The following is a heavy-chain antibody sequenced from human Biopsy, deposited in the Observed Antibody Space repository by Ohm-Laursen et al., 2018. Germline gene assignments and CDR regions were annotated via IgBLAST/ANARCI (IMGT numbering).Heavy chain of an antibody. CDR1: GGSVSSGSYY. Sequence: TLSLTCSVSGGSVSSGSYYWSWIRQPPGKGLEWIGYIYYSGSTNYNPSLKSRVTISVDTSKNQFSLKLSSVTAADTAVYYCAGRPWPNAFDIWGQGTMVTVSS. CDR2: IYYSGST. CDR3: AGRPWPNAFDI. J-gene: IGHJ3*02. V-gene: IGHV4-61*01. D-gene: IGHD5-12*01.